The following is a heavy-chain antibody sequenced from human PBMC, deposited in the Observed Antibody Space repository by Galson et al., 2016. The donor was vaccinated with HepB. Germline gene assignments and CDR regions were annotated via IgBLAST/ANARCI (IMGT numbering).Heavy chain of an antibody. V-gene: IGHV1-18*01. J-gene: IGHJ4*02. CDR2: INTFNGDT. CDR3: ARGGGYCSRTTCHDEGGL. CDR1: GYTFTSYG. Sequence: SVKVSCKASGYTFTSYGFTWVRQAPGQGLEWMGWINTFNGDTNYAQKFKGRLTMTTDTSTSTAYMEVRSLTSDDTAIYYYARGGGYCSRTTCHDEGGLWGQGTLVIVSS. D-gene: IGHD2-2*01.